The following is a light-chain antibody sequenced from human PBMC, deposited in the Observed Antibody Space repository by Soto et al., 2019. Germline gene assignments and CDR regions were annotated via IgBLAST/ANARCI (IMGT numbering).Light chain of an antibody. V-gene: IGLV2-14*03. J-gene: IGLJ2*01. CDR1: RSDIGGYNF. CDR2: DVN. CDR3: SSYAIGNIVL. Sequence: QSALTQPASVSGSPGQSVTISCAGTRSDIGGYNFVSWYQQHPGKAPKLMIYDVNQRPSGVSHRFSGSKSYNTASLTISGLQSEDEADYYCSSYAIGNIVLFGGGTKVTVL.